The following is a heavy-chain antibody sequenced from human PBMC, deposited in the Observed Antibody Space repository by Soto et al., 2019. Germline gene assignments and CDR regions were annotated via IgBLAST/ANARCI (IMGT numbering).Heavy chain of an antibody. J-gene: IGHJ5*02. D-gene: IGHD3-22*01. CDR1: GVSFIDYY. CDR3: ARDTAFISSGLFNP. Sequence: CLGLSCAASGVSFIDYYISWILQSPGKGLEWISHISDSATTMYYADSVKGRFTISRDNARKSLFLHMNSLRAEDTAVYYCARDTAFISSGLFNPWGQGTLVTVSS. V-gene: IGHV3-11*01. CDR2: ISDSATTM.